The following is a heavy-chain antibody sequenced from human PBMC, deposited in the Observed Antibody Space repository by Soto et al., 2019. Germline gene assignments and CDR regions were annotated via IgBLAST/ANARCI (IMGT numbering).Heavy chain of an antibody. J-gene: IGHJ4*02. D-gene: IGHD6-13*01. Sequence: ASVKVSCKVSGYTLTELSMHWVRQAPGKGLEWMGGFDPEDGETIYAQKFQGRVTMTEDTSTDTAYMELSSLRSEDTAVYYCATSLPGIAAAGPQLDYWGQGTLVTVSS. CDR3: ATSLPGIAAAGPQLDY. CDR2: FDPEDGET. CDR1: GYTLTELS. V-gene: IGHV1-24*01.